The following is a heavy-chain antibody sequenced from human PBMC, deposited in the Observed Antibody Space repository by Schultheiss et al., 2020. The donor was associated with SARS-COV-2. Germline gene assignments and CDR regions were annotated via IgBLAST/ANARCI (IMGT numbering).Heavy chain of an antibody. CDR2: IYHSGST. D-gene: IGHD3-10*01. Sequence: SQTLSLTCTVSGGSISSSSYYWGWIRQPPGKGLEWIGSIYHSGSTYYNPSLKSRVTISVDTSKNQFSLKLSSVTAADTAVYYCARDLWRDAFDIWGQGTMVTVSS. CDR1: GGSISSSSYY. V-gene: IGHV4-39*07. J-gene: IGHJ3*02. CDR3: ARDLWRDAFDI.